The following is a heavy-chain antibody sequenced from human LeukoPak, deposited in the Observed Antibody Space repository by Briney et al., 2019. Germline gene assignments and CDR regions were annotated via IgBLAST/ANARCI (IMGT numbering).Heavy chain of an antibody. CDR1: GFTFSSYW. V-gene: IGHV3-74*01. Sequence: GGSLSLSCAASGFTFSSYWMHWVRQAPGKGLVWVSRINGDGGSTNYADSVKGRFTISRDNAENTLYLQMNSLRAEDTAVYYCARAVSSKTRSFDYWGQGTLVTVSS. CDR2: INGDGGST. J-gene: IGHJ4*02. D-gene: IGHD2-2*01. CDR3: ARAVSSKTRSFDY.